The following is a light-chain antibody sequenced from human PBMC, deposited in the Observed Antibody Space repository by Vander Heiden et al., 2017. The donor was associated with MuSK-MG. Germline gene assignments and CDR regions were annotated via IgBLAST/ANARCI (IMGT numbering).Light chain of an antibody. CDR2: EVS. J-gene: IGLJ3*02. Sequence: QSALTQPASVSGSPGQSITISCTGTSSDVGSYNLVSWYQQHPGKAPKIMIYEVSKRPSGVSNRFSGSTAGNTASLTISGLQAEDEAEYYGCSLGVFGGGTKLTVL. CDR1: SSDVGSYNL. V-gene: IGLV2-23*02. CDR3: CSLGV.